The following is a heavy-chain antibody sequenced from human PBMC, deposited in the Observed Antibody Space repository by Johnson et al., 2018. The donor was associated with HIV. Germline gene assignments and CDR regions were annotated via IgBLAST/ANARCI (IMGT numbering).Heavy chain of an antibody. CDR1: GFTFSSYW. V-gene: IGHV3-74*02. CDR2: INSDGSST. J-gene: IGHJ3*02. CDR3: ARGHDYGYHAFDI. D-gene: IGHD4-17*01. Sequence: VQVVESGGGLVQPGGSLRLSCAASGFTFSSYWMHWVRQAPGKGLVWVSRINSDGSSTSYADSVKGRFTISRDNAKNSLYLQMNSLRAEDTAVYYCARGHDYGYHAFDIWGQGTMVTVSS.